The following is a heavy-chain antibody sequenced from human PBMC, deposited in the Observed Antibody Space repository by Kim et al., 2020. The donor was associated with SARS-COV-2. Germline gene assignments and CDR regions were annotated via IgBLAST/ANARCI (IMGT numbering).Heavy chain of an antibody. D-gene: IGHD6-13*01. CDR2: ISYDGSNK. Sequence: GGSLRLSCAASGFTFSSYAMHWVRQAPGKGLEWVAVISYDGSNKYYADSVKGRFTISRDNSKNTLYLQMNSLRAEDTAVYYCARDRIAAAGAFDYWGQGTLVTVSS. CDR1: GFTFSSYA. J-gene: IGHJ4*02. CDR3: ARDRIAAAGAFDY. V-gene: IGHV3-30*04.